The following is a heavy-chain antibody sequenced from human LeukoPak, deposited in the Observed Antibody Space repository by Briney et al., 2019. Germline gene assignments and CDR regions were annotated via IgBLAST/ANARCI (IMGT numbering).Heavy chain of an antibody. V-gene: IGHV4-59*01. CDR3: ARDRAYYDFWSGYYKPDAFDI. CDR1: GGSISSYY. CDR2: IYYSGSN. J-gene: IGHJ3*02. Sequence: SETLSLTCTVSGGSISSYYWSWIRQPPGKGLGWIGYIYYSGSNNYNPSLKSRVTISVDTSKNQFSLKLSSVTAADTAVYYCARDRAYYDFWSGYYKPDAFDIWGQGTMVTVSS. D-gene: IGHD3-3*01.